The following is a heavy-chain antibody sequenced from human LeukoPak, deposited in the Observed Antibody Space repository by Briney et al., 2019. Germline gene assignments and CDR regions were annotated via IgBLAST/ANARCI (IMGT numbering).Heavy chain of an antibody. CDR1: GYTFTSYG. V-gene: IGHV1-18*01. J-gene: IGHJ5*02. CDR3: ARVRHIVVVPAAMLNNWFDP. Sequence: VASVKVSCKASGYTFTSYGISWVRQAPGQGLEWMGWISAYNGNTNYAQKLQGRVTMTTDTSTSTAYMELRSLRSDDTAVYYCARVRHIVVVPAAMLNNWFDPWGQGTLVTVSS. CDR2: ISAYNGNT. D-gene: IGHD2-2*01.